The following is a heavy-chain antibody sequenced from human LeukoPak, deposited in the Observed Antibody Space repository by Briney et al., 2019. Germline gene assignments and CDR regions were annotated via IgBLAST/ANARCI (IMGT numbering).Heavy chain of an antibody. V-gene: IGHV3-7*05. CDR3: ATQPTSGSSVDY. CDR2: IKEDGSEK. Sequence: GGSLRLSCAAAGFTFSTYWMSWVRQAPGKGLEWVANIKEDGSEKYYVDSVKGRFTISRDNAKSSLFLQMNTLRAEDTAVYYCATQPTSGSSVDYWGQGTLVTVSS. D-gene: IGHD6-13*01. CDR1: GFTFSTYW. J-gene: IGHJ4*02.